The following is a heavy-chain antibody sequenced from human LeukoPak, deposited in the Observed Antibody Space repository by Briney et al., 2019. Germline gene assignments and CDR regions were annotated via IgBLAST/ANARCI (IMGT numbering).Heavy chain of an antibody. J-gene: IGHJ4*02. D-gene: IGHD3-10*01. Sequence: GGSLRLSCAASGFTFDDYAMHWVRQAPGKGLEWVSGISWNSGSIGYADSVKGRFTISRDNAKNSLYLQMNSLRAEDTAVYYCAKDGGPVVLWSRFDYWGQGTLVTVSS. CDR2: ISWNSGSI. V-gene: IGHV3-9*01. CDR1: GFTFDDYA. CDR3: AKDGGPVVLWSRFDY.